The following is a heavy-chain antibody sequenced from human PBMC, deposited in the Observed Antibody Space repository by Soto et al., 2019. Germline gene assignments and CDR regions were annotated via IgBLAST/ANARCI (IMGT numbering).Heavy chain of an antibody. J-gene: IGHJ6*02. CDR3: AKVGVRGVPSYFHMDV. CDR1: GFTFSTYA. Sequence: GGSLRLSCAASGFTFSTYAMSWVRQTPGKGLEWVSTISGSGGGTCYADSVKGRFTISRDNSKNTLYLQMNSLRAEDTAVYYCAKVGVRGVPSYFHMDVWGQGTTVTISS. CDR2: ISGSGGGT. D-gene: IGHD3-10*01. V-gene: IGHV3-23*01.